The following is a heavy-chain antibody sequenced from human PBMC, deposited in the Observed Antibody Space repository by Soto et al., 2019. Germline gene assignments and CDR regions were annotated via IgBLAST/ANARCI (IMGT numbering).Heavy chain of an antibody. J-gene: IGHJ5*02. CDR3: AREGRHSGGMRESWFDP. D-gene: IGHD3-10*01. Sequence: KSSETLSLTCTVSGDSISSRSHYWNWIRQVPGKGLEFIGYIFYTGATYYNPSLGGRVSMSTDTSKNQFSLNLRSVTAADTAIYYCAREGRHSGGMRESWFDPWGRGTLVTSPQ. V-gene: IGHV4-31*03. CDR1: GDSISSRSHY. CDR2: IFYTGAT.